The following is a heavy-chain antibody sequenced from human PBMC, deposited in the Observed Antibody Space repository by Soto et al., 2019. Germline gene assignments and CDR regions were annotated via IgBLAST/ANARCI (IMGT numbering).Heavy chain of an antibody. D-gene: IGHD2-21*01. CDR2: IKSKVDGGAT. Sequence: EVQLVESGGGLVKPGGSLRLSCAVSGLTFSDAWMNWVLQAPGKGLEWVGRIKSKVDGGATDYAAPVEGRFTISRDDSKNTLYLQMSSLRNDDRAIYDCVTVIHSWGQGTLVTVSS. CDR1: GLTFSDAW. J-gene: IGHJ4*02. CDR3: VTVIHS. V-gene: IGHV3-15*07.